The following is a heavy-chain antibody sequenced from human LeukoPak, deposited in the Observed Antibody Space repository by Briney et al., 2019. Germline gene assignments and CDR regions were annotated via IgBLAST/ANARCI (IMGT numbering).Heavy chain of an antibody. J-gene: IGHJ6*02. D-gene: IGHD3-10*01. V-gene: IGHV3-53*01. CDR3: ARGYYGSGSYFYYYYGMDV. CDR1: GFTVSSNY. CDR2: IYSGGST. Sequence: GGSLRLSCAASGFTVSSNYMSWVRQAPGKGLEWVSVIYSGGSTYYADSVKGRFTISRDNSKNTLYLQMNSLRAEDTAVYYCARGYYGSGSYFYYYYGMDVWGQGTTVTVSS.